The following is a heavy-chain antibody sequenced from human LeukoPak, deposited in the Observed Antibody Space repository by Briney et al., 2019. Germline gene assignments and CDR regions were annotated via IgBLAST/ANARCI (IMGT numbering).Heavy chain of an antibody. CDR1: GFTFSSYA. J-gene: IGHJ4*02. D-gene: IGHD2-15*01. CDR3: AKTSGQGYYFDY. V-gene: IGHV3-23*01. CDR2: ISGSGGST. Sequence: GGSLGLSCAASGFTFSSYAMSWVRPAPGKGLEWVSAISGSGGSTYYADSVKGRFTISRDNSKNTLYLQMNSLRAEDTAVYYCAKTSGQGYYFDYWGQGTLVTVSS.